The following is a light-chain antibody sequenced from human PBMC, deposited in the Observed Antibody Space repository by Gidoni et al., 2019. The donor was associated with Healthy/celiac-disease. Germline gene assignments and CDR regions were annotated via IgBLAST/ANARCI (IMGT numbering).Light chain of an antibody. Sequence: PPTVAWTPGQRVTISCSGSSSNIGSNTVNWYQQLPGTAPKLLIYSNNQRPSGVPDRFSGSKSGTSASLAISGLQSEDEADYYCAAWDDSLNAYVFGTGTKVTVL. CDR3: AAWDDSLNAYV. CDR2: SNN. V-gene: IGLV1-44*01. CDR1: SSNIGSNT. J-gene: IGLJ1*01.